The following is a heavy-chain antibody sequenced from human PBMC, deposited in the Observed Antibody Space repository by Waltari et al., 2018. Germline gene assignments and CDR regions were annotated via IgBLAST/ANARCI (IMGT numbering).Heavy chain of an antibody. D-gene: IGHD1-26*01. Sequence: QVQLQESGPGLVKPSETLSLTCAVSGYSISSGYYWGWIRQPPGKGLEWIGSIYHSGSTDYNPSLKSRVTISVDTSKNQFSLKLSSVTAADTAVYYCARLPGVGATPPYFDYWGQGTLVTVSS. J-gene: IGHJ4*02. CDR2: IYHSGST. V-gene: IGHV4-38-2*01. CDR3: ARLPGVGATPPYFDY. CDR1: GYSISSGYY.